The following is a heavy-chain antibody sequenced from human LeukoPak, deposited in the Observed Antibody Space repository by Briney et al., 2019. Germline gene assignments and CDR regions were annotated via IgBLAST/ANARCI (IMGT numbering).Heavy chain of an antibody. Sequence: SETLSLTCAVYGGSFSGYYWSWIRQPPGKGLEGVGEINHSGSTNYNPSLKSRVTISVDTSKNQFSLKLSSVTAADTAVYYCASVYDSSGYYPFWGQGTLVTVSS. D-gene: IGHD3-22*01. V-gene: IGHV4-34*01. CDR2: INHSGST. J-gene: IGHJ4*02. CDR1: GGSFSGYY. CDR3: ASVYDSSGYYPF.